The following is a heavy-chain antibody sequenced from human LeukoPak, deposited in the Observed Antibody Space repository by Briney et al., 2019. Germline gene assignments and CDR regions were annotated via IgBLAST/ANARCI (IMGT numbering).Heavy chain of an antibody. Sequence: PSETLSLTCAVYGGSFSGYYWSWIRQPPGKGLEWIGEINHSGSTNYNPSLKSRVTISVDTSKNQFSLKLSSATAADTAVYYCARGMYYYDSRNYFDYWGQGTLVTVSS. CDR1: GGSFSGYY. CDR3: ARGMYYYDSRNYFDY. D-gene: IGHD3-22*01. J-gene: IGHJ4*02. CDR2: INHSGST. V-gene: IGHV4-34*01.